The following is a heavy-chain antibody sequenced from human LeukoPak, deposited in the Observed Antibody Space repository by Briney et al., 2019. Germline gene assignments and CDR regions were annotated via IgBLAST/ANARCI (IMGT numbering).Heavy chain of an antibody. CDR2: ISYDGSNK. J-gene: IGHJ4*02. Sequence: GGSLRLSCAASGFTFSSYAMHWVRQAPGKGLEWVAVISYDGSNKYYADSVKGRFTISRDNSKNTLYLQMNSLRAEDTAVYYCARSSWSTVTHFDYWGQGTLVTVSS. CDR1: GFTFSSYA. CDR3: ARSSWSTVTHFDY. D-gene: IGHD4-17*01. V-gene: IGHV3-30-3*01.